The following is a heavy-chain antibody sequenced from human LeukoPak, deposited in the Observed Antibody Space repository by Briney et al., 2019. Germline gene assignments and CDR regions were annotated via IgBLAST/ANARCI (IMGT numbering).Heavy chain of an antibody. V-gene: IGHV3-30*04. J-gene: IGHJ3*02. Sequence: PGGSLRLSCAASGFTFSIYTMHWVRQAPGKGLEWVAFISYDGGNKHYADSVKGRFTISRDNTKNTLYLEMISLRPEDTAVYYCAKPGGDTKVNAFDIWGQGTMVTISS. D-gene: IGHD2-8*01. CDR1: GFTFSIYT. CDR2: ISYDGGNK. CDR3: AKPGGDTKVNAFDI.